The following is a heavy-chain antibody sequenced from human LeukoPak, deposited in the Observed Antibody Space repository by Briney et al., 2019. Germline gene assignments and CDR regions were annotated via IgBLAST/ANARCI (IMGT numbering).Heavy chain of an antibody. D-gene: IGHD6-13*01. CDR2: IYHSGST. Sequence: KPSETLSLTCTVSGYSISSGYYWGWIRQPPGKRLEWIGSIYHSGSTYYNPSLKSRVTISVDTSKNQFSLKLSSVTAADTAVYYCARDHSSSNFDYWGQGTLVTVSS. V-gene: IGHV4-38-2*02. J-gene: IGHJ4*02. CDR3: ARDHSSSNFDY. CDR1: GYSISSGYY.